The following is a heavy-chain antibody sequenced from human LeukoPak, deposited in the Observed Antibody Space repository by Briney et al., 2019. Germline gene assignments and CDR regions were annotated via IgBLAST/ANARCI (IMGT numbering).Heavy chain of an antibody. Sequence: GGSLRLSCAASGFTFSSYEMNWVRQAPGKGLEWVSYISSSGSTICYADSVKGRFTISRDNAKNSLYLQMNSLRAEDTAVYYCAREGSYYYGSGSSYPFDYWGQGTLVTVSS. CDR2: ISSSGSTI. J-gene: IGHJ4*02. CDR3: AREGSYYYGSGSSYPFDY. D-gene: IGHD3-10*01. V-gene: IGHV3-48*03. CDR1: GFTFSSYE.